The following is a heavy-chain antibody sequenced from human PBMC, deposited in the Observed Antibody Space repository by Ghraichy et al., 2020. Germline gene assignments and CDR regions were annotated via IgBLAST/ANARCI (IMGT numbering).Heavy chain of an antibody. CDR1: GFTFSSYG. CDR3: VKDCYGDFSCMDF. D-gene: IGHD4-17*01. V-gene: IGHV3-30*18. Sequence: GGSLRLSCAASGFTFSSYGIHWVRQAPGKGLEWVAVISYDGGNKYYADSVKGRFTISRDNSKNTLYLQMNSLRAEDTAVYYCVKDCYGDFSCMDFWGKGTTVTVSS. J-gene: IGHJ6*04. CDR2: ISYDGGNK.